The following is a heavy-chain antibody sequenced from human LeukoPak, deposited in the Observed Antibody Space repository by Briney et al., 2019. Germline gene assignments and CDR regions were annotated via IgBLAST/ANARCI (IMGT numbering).Heavy chain of an antibody. D-gene: IGHD5-18*01. J-gene: IGHJ6*03. CDR2: ICYDGSNK. CDR3: AKEEMDTAMVYYYYYMDV. Sequence: GRSLRLSCAASGFTFSSYGMHWVRQAPGKGLEWVAVICYDGSNKYYADSVKGRFTISRDNSKNTLYLQMNSLRAEDTAVYYCAKEEMDTAMVYYYYYMDVWGKGTTVTVSS. CDR1: GFTFSSYG. V-gene: IGHV3-33*06.